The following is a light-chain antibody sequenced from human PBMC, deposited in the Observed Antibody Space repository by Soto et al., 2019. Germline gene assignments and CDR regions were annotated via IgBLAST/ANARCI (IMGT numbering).Light chain of an antibody. CDR1: QSVSGW. CDR3: QQYETFSGT. Sequence: DIQMTQSHSTLSASLGDTVTVTFRASQSVSGWLAWYQQKPGEAPKLLIYDASALPRGVPSRFSGSGSGTKFTLTIASLQPDDFATYYCQQYETFSGTFGPGTKVDIK. CDR2: DAS. V-gene: IGKV1-5*01. J-gene: IGKJ1*01.